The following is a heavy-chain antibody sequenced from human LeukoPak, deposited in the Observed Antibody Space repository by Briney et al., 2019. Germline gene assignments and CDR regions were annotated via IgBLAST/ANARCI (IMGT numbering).Heavy chain of an antibody. V-gene: IGHV3-74*01. D-gene: IGHD3-9*01. J-gene: IGHJ4*02. CDR1: GFTFSSYW. CDR3: ARDLRHDILTGSPDY. Sequence: PGGSLRLSCAASGFTFSSYWMHWVRQAPGKGLVWVSRINSDGSSTNYADAVKGRFTISRDNAENTLYLQMNSLRAEDTAVYYCARDLRHDILTGSPDYWGQGTLVTVSS. CDR2: INSDGSST.